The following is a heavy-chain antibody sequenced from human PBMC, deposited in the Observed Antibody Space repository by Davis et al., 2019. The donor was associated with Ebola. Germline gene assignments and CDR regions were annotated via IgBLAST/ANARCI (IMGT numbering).Heavy chain of an antibody. D-gene: IGHD3-10*01. J-gene: IGHJ4*02. CDR2: INPSIGNT. V-gene: IGHV1-18*01. CDR3: ASGEFVDF. CDR1: GYTFTNYG. Sequence: ASVKVSCKASGYTFTNYGISWVRQAPGQGLEWMGLINPSIGNTSLAQKFQGRVTLTRDTSTSTVHMELSSLKSEDTAIYYCASGEFVDFWGQGTLVTVSS.